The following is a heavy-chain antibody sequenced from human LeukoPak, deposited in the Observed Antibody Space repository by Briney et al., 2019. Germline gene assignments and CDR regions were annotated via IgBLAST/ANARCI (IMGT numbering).Heavy chain of an antibody. CDR3: ASSGRGYSGYDSCFDY. V-gene: IGHV1-69*05. Sequence: SVKVSCKASGGTFSSYAISWVRQAPGPGLEWMGGIIPIFGTANYAQKFQGRVTSTTDESTSTANMELSGLRSEDTAVYYCASSGRGYSGYDSCFDYWGQGTLVTVSS. D-gene: IGHD5-12*01. CDR1: GGTFSSYA. CDR2: IIPIFGTA. J-gene: IGHJ4*02.